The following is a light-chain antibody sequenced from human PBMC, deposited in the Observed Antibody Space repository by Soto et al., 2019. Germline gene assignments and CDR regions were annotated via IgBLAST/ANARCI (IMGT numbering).Light chain of an antibody. CDR1: QSINGW. V-gene: IGKV1-5*03. CDR3: HQYHNFPRT. Sequence: DIQLTQSPSTLSASVGDRVTITCRASQSINGWLAWYQQKPGPAPNLLIYKASTLESGVPSMFSGSGSGTEFTLTVSSLQPDDFATYCCHQYHNFPRTFGQGTMVDVK. CDR2: KAS. J-gene: IGKJ1*01.